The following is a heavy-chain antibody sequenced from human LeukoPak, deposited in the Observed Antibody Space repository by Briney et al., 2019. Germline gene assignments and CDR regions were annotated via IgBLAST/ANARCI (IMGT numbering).Heavy chain of an antibody. J-gene: IGHJ4*02. CDR2: INSYNGNT. CDR1: GYTFTSYA. V-gene: IGHV1-18*01. D-gene: IGHD3-22*01. Sequence: GASVKVSCKASGYTFTSYAISWVRQAPGQGLEWVGWINSYNGNTNYAQKLQGRVTMTTDTSTSTAYMELRSLRSDDTAVYYGARDVNDKIGSSDYWGQGSLVTVSS. CDR3: ARDVNDKIGSSDY.